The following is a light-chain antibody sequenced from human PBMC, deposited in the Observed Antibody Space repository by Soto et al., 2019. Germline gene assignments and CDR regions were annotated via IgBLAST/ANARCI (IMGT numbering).Light chain of an antibody. CDR1: SSDVGGYNY. CDR3: SSYTSSLYV. CDR2: DVS. V-gene: IGLV2-14*01. Sequence: QSVLTQPASVSGSPGQSITISCTGTSSDVGGYNYVSWYQQHPGKAPKLMIYDVSNRPSGVSNRFSGSKSGNTASLTISGLHAEDEADYYCSSYTSSLYVFGTGTKLTVL. J-gene: IGLJ1*01.